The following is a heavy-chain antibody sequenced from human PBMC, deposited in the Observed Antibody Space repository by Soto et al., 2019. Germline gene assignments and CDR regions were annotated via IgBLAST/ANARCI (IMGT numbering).Heavy chain of an antibody. V-gene: IGHV5-51*01. CDR1: GYDFSTFW. J-gene: IGHJ5*02. Sequence: GESLKISCKASGYDFSTFWIAWVRQMPGRGLEWMGVIYPDDSDVTYSPSFQGEVTISVDKSMTTAYLHWSSLRASDTATYYCARHRNAGWFEPWGQGTPVTVSS. CDR2: IYPDDSDV. CDR3: ARHRNAGWFEP.